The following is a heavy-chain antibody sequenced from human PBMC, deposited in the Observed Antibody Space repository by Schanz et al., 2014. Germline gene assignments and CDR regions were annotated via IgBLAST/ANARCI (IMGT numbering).Heavy chain of an antibody. CDR1: GFSFTTYA. Sequence: EVQLAESGGGLVQPGGSLRLSCASSGFSFTTYAMSWVRQAPGKGLEWVSIISGSGGNTYYADAVRGRFTISRDNSRSTMYLQMNSLRAEDTAVYYCARPALWFGDNCFDPWGQGTLXTVSS. CDR2: ISGSGGNT. CDR3: ARPALWFGDNCFDP. J-gene: IGHJ5*02. D-gene: IGHD3-10*01. V-gene: IGHV3-23*04.